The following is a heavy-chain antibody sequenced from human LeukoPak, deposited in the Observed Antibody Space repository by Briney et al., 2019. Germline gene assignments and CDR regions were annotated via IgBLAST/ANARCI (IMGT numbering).Heavy chain of an antibody. J-gene: IGHJ6*03. V-gene: IGHV1-2*02. CDR1: GYTFTGYY. CDR2: INPNSGGT. D-gene: IGHD6-19*01. CDR3: ARDLYQWLPSTRPRDYYYYMDV. Sequence: ASVKVSCKASGYTFTGYYIHWVRQAPGQGLEYMGWINPNSGGTNYAQKLQGRVTMTRDTSISTAYMELSRLRSDDTAVYYCARDLYQWLPSTRPRDYYYYMDVWGEGTTVTVSS.